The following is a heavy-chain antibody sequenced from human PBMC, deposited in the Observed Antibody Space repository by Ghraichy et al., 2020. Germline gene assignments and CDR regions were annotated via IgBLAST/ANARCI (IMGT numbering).Heavy chain of an antibody. D-gene: IGHD3-3*01. J-gene: IGHJ1*01. CDR3: RIPRRIRGQH. Sequence: SETLSLTCAVYGGSFSGAGSFSGYYWNWIRQPPGKGLEWIAEIHYTGNTNYNPSLKSRVTISVDTSKTQFSLKGVHPPQPFSPSSPVRIPRRIRGQH. V-gene: IGHV4-34*01. CDR1: GGSFSGAGSFSGYY. CDR2: IHYTGNT.